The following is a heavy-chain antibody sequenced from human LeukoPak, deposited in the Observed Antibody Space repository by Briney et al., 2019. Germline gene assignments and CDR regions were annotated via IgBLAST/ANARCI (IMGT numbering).Heavy chain of an antibody. CDR1: GGTFSSYA. J-gene: IGHJ6*03. CDR3: ARGPPEWFGNLYYMDV. D-gene: IGHD3-10*01. Sequence: SVKVSCKASGGTFSSYAISWVRQAPGQGLEWMGGIIPIFGTANYAQKFQGRVTITADKSTSTAYMELSSLRSEDTAVYYCARGPPEWFGNLYYMDVWGKGTTVTVS. CDR2: IIPIFGTA. V-gene: IGHV1-69*06.